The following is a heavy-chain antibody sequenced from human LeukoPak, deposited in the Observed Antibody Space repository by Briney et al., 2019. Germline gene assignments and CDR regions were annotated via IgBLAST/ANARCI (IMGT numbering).Heavy chain of an antibody. CDR1: GYTFTNYG. CDR2: ISAYNGQT. Sequence: ASVKVSCKASGYTFTNYGISWVRQAPGQGHEWVGWISAYNGQTIYTPSLQGRVTMTTDTSTNTAYMELTGLTSGDTAVYYCVRDIALIGAAGYYFDHWGQGTQVTVSS. D-gene: IGHD6-13*01. CDR3: VRDIALIGAAGYYFDH. J-gene: IGHJ4*02. V-gene: IGHV1-18*01.